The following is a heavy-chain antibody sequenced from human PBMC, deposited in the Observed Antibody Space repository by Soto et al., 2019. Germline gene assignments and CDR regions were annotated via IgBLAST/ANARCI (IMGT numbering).Heavy chain of an antibody. CDR1: VGSMSSHY. Sequence: SETLSLTCTVSVGSMSSHYWTWLRQPPGKGLEWIGYISYSGSSYYNPALKSRVTISADTSRNQFSLRLTSVIAADTAVYFCARADPDASVGFWGQGTLVTVSS. CDR2: ISYSGSS. J-gene: IGHJ4*02. V-gene: IGHV4-59*11. D-gene: IGHD3-16*01. CDR3: ARADPDASVGF.